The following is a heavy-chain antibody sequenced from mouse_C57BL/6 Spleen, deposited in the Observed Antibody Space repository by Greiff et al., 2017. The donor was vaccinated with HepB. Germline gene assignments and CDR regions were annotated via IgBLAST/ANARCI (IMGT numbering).Heavy chain of an antibody. D-gene: IGHD1-1*01. CDR3: ARGGFTTVVAPYAMDY. Sequence: SGPELVKPGASVKMSCKASGYTFTDYNMHWVKQSHGKSLEWIGYINPNNGGTSYNQKFKGKATLTVNKASSTAYMELRSLTSEDSAVYYGARGGFTTVVAPYAMDYWGQGTAVTVSS. CDR2: INPNNGGT. V-gene: IGHV1-22*01. J-gene: IGHJ4*01. CDR1: GYTFTDYN.